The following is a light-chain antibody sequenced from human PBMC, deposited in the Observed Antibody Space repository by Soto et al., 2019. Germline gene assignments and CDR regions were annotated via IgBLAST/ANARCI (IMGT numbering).Light chain of an antibody. CDR3: QQYNAWLT. CDR2: GAS. V-gene: IGKV3-15*01. CDR1: QSVSST. J-gene: IGKJ4*01. Sequence: EIVMTQSPDTLSVSPGERATLFCRASQSVSSTVAWYQQRPGQAPRLLIYGASTRATGIPARFSGSGSGTEFTLTISGLQSEVFAVYYCQQYNAWLTFGGGTKVEIK.